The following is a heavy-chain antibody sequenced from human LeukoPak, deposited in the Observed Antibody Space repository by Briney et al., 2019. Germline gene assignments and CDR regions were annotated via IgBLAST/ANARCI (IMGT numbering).Heavy chain of an antibody. CDR3: ARGWSSGWYGYFDY. Sequence: PGGSLRLSCAGSGFTFSSYSMNWVRQAPGKGLEWVSSISSSSSYIYYADSVKGRFTISRDNAKNSLYLQMNSLRAEDTAVYYCARGWSSGWYGYFDYWGQGTLVTVSS. CDR2: ISSSSSYI. J-gene: IGHJ4*02. V-gene: IGHV3-21*01. D-gene: IGHD6-19*01. CDR1: GFTFSSYS.